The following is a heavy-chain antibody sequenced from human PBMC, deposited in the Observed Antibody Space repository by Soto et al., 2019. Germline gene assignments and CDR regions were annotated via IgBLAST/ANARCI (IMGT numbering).Heavy chain of an antibody. CDR2: IYYSGST. J-gene: IGHJ6*02. D-gene: IGHD4-4*01. CDR1: GGSISSGDYY. CDR3: ARDRNPLYYDYGMDV. Sequence: SETLSLTCTVSGGSISSGDYYWSWIRQPPGKGLEWIGYIYYSGSTYYNPSLKSRVTISVDTSKNQFSLKLSSVTAADTAVYYCARDRNPLYYDYGMDVWGQGTTVTVSS. V-gene: IGHV4-30-4*01.